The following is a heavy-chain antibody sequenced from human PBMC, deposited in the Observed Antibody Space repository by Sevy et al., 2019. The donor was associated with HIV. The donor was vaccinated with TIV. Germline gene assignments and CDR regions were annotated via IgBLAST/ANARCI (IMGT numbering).Heavy chain of an antibody. CDR2: IVVGSGNT. CDR1: GFTFTSSA. CDR3: AADPVTTSYYYGMDV. J-gene: IGHJ6*02. V-gene: IGHV1-58*01. Sequence: ASVKVSCKASGFTFTSSAVQWVRQARGQRLEWIGWIVVGSGNTNYAQKFQERVTITRDMSTSTAYMELSSLGSEDTAVYYCAADPVTTSYYYGMDVWGQGTTVTVSS. D-gene: IGHD4-17*01.